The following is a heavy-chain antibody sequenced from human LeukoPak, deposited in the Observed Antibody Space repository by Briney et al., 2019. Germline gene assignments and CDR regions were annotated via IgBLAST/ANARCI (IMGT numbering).Heavy chain of an antibody. CDR1: GVSLSSGTYY. J-gene: IGHJ4*02. CDR2: FYTSGST. V-gene: IGHV4-61*02. D-gene: IGHD7-27*01. CDR3: ASGPYAWGYIDY. Sequence: SQSLSLTCTVSGVSLSSGTYYWSWIRQPAGKGLGWIGRFYTSGSTNSNPSLKSRVTISVDTSKNQFTLTLSSVTAADTAVYYCASGPYAWGYIDYWGQGTLVTVSS.